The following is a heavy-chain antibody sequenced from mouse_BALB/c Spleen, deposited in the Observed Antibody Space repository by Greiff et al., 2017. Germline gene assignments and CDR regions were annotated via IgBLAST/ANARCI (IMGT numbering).Heavy chain of an antibody. CDR1: GYTLTDYN. V-gene: IGHV1-18*01. Sequence: EVKLQQSGPELVEPGASVTIPCKASGYTLTDYNMDWVKQSHGKGLEWIGDINPNNGGTNYNQKFKGKATLTVDKSSSTAYMELRSLTSEDTAVYYCARSGARDYAMDYWGQGTSVTVSS. D-gene: IGHD3-1*01. J-gene: IGHJ4*01. CDR2: INPNNGGT. CDR3: ARSGARDYAMDY.